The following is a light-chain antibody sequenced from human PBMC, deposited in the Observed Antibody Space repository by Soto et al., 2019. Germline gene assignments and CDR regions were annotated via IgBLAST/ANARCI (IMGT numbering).Light chain of an antibody. V-gene: IGLV2-14*01. CDR3: SSYTSSSTLLFV. CDR2: DVS. CDR1: SSDVGGYNY. Sequence: QSVLTQPASVSGSPGQSITISCTGTSSDVGGYNYVSWYQQHPGKAPKLMIYDVSNRPSGVSNRFSGSKSGNTASLTISGLQAEDEADYYCSSYTSSSTLLFVFGTGNKDT. J-gene: IGLJ1*01.